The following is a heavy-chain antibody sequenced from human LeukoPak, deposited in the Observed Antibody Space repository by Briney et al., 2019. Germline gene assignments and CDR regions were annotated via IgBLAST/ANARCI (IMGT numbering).Heavy chain of an antibody. J-gene: IGHJ6*02. CDR3: ARDILLGYCSGGSCYSIYYYYGMDV. Sequence: PSETLSLTCAVYGGSFSGYYWSWIRQPPGKGLEWIGEINHSGSTNYNPSLKSRVTISVDMSKNQFSLKLSSVTAADTAVYYCARDILLGYCSGGSCYSIYYYYGMDVWGQGTTVTVSS. CDR2: INHSGST. D-gene: IGHD2-15*01. CDR1: GGSFSGYY. V-gene: IGHV4-34*01.